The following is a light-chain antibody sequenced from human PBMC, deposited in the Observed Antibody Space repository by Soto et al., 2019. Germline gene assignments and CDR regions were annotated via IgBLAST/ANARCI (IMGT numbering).Light chain of an antibody. CDR1: QSISTY. V-gene: IGKV1-39*01. CDR2: RAS. J-gene: IGKJ1*01. CDR3: QHSYSSPPWT. Sequence: DIQMTQSPSSLSASVGERVTISCRASQSISTYLNWYQQKPGTAPKLLIYRASSVKSGVPPRFSGSGSGRDFTLTISSLRPEDIATYFCQHSYSSPPWTFGQGTKVEVK.